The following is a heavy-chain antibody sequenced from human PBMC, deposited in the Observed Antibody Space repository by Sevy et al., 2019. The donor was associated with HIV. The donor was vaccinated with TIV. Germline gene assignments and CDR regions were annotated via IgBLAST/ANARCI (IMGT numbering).Heavy chain of an antibody. J-gene: IGHJ6*02. CDR3: AGEYSDGDKYDFLSGYYHSYYYGMDV. Sequence: GGSLRLSCAASGFTITGKAVHWVRQAPGKGLEWVAVISYDGNNKNYADSVKGRFNISRNKSKNVVYLELNSLGAEDTAVNYCAGEYSDGDKYDFLSGYYHSYYYGMDVWGQGTTVTVSS. CDR2: ISYDGNNK. V-gene: IGHV3-30-3*01. CDR1: GFTITGKA. D-gene: IGHD3-3*01.